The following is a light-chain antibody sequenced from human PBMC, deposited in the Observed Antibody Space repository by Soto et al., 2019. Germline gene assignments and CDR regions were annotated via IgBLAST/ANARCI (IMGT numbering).Light chain of an antibody. CDR1: QSLSSN. Sequence: EIVMTQSPATLSVSPGERAPLSCRASQSLSSNLAWYQQKPGQAPRLLIYGASTRATGIPARFSGSGSGTEFTLTISSLQSEDFAVYYCQQYNNWPRTFGQGTKVDIK. CDR2: GAS. CDR3: QQYNNWPRT. V-gene: IGKV3-15*01. J-gene: IGKJ1*01.